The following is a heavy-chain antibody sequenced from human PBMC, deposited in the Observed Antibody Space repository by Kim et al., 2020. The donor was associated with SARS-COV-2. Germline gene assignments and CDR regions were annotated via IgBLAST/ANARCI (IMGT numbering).Heavy chain of an antibody. V-gene: IGHV1-69*13. D-gene: IGHD6-13*01. J-gene: IGHJ6*02. Sequence: SVKVSCKASGGTFSSYAISWVRQAPGQGLEWMGGIIPIFGTANYAQKFQGRVTITADESTSTAYMELSSLRSEDTAVYYCARDPSIAAAEKSAAGAHYYYYGMDVWGQGTTVTVSS. CDR3: ARDPSIAAAEKSAAGAHYYYYGMDV. CDR1: GGTFSSYA. CDR2: IIPIFGTA.